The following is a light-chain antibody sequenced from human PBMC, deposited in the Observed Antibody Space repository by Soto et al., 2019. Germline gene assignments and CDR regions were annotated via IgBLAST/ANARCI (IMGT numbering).Light chain of an antibody. V-gene: IGKV1-5*01. CDR1: QSISNW. Sequence: DIQMTQSPSTLTASVGDRITITCRASQSISNWLAWYQQKPGTAPKLLIYHASTLESGVPSRFSGSGSGTDFTLTISGLQPDDFATYYCERYRICPWTFGQGNKVDIK. CDR2: HAS. J-gene: IGKJ1*01. CDR3: ERYRICPWT.